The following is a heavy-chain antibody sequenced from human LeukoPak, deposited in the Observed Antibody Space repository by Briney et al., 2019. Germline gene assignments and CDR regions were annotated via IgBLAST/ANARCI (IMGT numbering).Heavy chain of an antibody. CDR1: GGSISSDY. Sequence: SETLSLTCTVSGGSISSDYWSWIRQPPGKGLEWIGYIHYSGGTNYNPSLKSRVTISVDTSKTQFSLKLSSVTAADTAVYYCATLRGSSSAVFDYWGQGTLVTVSS. V-gene: IGHV4-59*08. D-gene: IGHD2-2*01. CDR2: IHYSGGT. CDR3: ATLRGSSSAVFDY. J-gene: IGHJ4*02.